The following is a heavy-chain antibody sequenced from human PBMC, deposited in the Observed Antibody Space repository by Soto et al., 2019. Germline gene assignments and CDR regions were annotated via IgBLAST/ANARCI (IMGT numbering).Heavy chain of an antibody. CDR1: GGSFNNYA. CDR3: AVAMVREILIFESSGMHV. Sequence: QVHLVQSGAEVKKPGSSVKVSCKTSGGSFNNYAVSWVRQAPGQGLEWMGGIFSNFDTPNYAQKFQDRVTISADECTSTVYMELRSLRSNDTAVYYCAVAMVREILIFESSGMHVWGQGTTVIVSS. CDR2: IFSNFDTP. V-gene: IGHV1-69*01. D-gene: IGHD3-10*01. J-gene: IGHJ6*02.